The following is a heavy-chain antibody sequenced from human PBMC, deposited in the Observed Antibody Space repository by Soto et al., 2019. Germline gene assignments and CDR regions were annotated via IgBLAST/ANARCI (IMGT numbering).Heavy chain of an antibody. V-gene: IGHV1-18*01. CDR3: ARRGQQLLDDY. J-gene: IGHJ4*02. CDR2: ISAYNGNT. CDR1: GYTFTSYG. Sequence: ASVKVSCKASGYTFTSYGISWVRQAPGQGLEWMGWISAYNGNTNYAQKLQGRVTMTTDTSTSTAYMELRSLKASDTAMYYCARRGQQLLDDYWGQGTLVTVSS. D-gene: IGHD6-13*01.